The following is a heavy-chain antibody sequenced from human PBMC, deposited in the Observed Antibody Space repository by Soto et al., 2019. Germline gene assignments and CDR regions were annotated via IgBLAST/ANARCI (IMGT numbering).Heavy chain of an antibody. CDR1: GFTFSSYS. Sequence: EVPLLESGGGLVQPGGSLRLSCAASGFTFSSYSMSWVRQAPGKGLEWVSSIRGSGGNTYYADSVKGRFTISRDNSRNTLYLQMNRLRAEDTAVYHCATVRGWVDPFDSWGQGILVTVSS. CDR3: ATVRGWVDPFDS. CDR2: IRGSGGNT. D-gene: IGHD1-26*01. J-gene: IGHJ4*02. V-gene: IGHV3-23*01.